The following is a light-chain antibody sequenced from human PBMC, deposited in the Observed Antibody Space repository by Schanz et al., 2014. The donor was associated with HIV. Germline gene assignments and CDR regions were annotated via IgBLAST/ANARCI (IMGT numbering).Light chain of an antibody. V-gene: IGKV1-5*03. J-gene: IGKJ1*01. CDR1: QSISPW. CDR3: HQYATSSWT. CDR2: EAS. Sequence: DVQMTQSPSTLSASVGDRVTITCRATQSISPWLAWYQQKPGKAPKLLINEASSLQSGVPSRFSGSGSGTEFTLTISGLQPDDFATYYCHQYATSSWTFGQGTKVEIK.